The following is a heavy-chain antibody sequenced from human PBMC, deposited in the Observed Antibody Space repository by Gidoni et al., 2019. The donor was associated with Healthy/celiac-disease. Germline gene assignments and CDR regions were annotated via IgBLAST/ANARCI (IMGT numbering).Heavy chain of an antibody. J-gene: IGHJ4*02. CDR2: ISYDGSNK. V-gene: IGHV3-30-3*01. D-gene: IGHD2-15*01. Sequence: QVQLVESGGGVVQPGRSLRLSCAASGFTFSSYAMHWVRPAPGKGLEWVAVISYDGSNKYYADSVKGRFTISRDNSKNTLYLQMNSLRAEDTAVYYCARSHCSGGSCYIDYWGQGTLVTVSS. CDR1: GFTFSSYA. CDR3: ARSHCSGGSCYIDY.